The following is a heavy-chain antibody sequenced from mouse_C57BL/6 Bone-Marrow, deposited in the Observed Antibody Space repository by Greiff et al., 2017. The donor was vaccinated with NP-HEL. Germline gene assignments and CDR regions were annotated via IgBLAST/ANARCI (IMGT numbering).Heavy chain of an antibody. D-gene: IGHD4-1*01. Sequence: VQLQQSGAELVRPGASVTLSCKASGYTFTDYEMHWVKQTPVHGLEWIGAIDPATGGTAYNQKFKGKAILTADKSSSTAYMELRSLTSEDSAVYYCTRSRANGDGWFAYWGQGTLVTVSA. CDR2: IDPATGGT. CDR1: GYTFTDYE. J-gene: IGHJ3*01. V-gene: IGHV1-15*01. CDR3: TRSRANGDGWFAY.